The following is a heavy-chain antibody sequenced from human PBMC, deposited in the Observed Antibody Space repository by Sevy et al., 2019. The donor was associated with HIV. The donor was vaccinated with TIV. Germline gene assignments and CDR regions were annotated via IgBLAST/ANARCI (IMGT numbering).Heavy chain of an antibody. J-gene: IGHJ3*02. CDR2: IVVGSGVT. CDR3: AAEDMTTFGGLLRVFNI. Sequence: ASVKVSCKASGFTFSSSAVQWVRQARGQRLELIGWIVVGSGVTNYAQKFQERVTIKRDMSTSTAYMEVSSLRSDDTAVYYCAAEDMTTFGGLLRVFNIWGQGTMVTVSS. V-gene: IGHV1-58*01. D-gene: IGHD3-16*01. CDR1: GFTFSSSA.